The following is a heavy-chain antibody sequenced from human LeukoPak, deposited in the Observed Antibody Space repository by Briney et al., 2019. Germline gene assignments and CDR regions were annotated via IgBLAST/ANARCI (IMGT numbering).Heavy chain of an antibody. CDR3: ARQPYFDFWSGPTDWFDP. CDR2: IYYSGST. Sequence: PSETLSLTCTVSGGSISSSSYYWGWIRQPPGKGLEWIGSIYYSGSTYYNPSLKSRVTISVDTSKNQFSLNLNSVTAADTALYYCARQPYFDFWSGPTDWFDPWGQGTPVTVSS. J-gene: IGHJ5*02. CDR1: GGSISSSSYY. V-gene: IGHV4-39*01. D-gene: IGHD3-3*01.